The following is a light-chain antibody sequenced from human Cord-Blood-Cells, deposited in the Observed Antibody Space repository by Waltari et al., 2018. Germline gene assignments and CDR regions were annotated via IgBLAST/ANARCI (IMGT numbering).Light chain of an antibody. Sequence: QSALTQPASVSGSPGQSITISCTGTSSDVGGYNYVSWYQQHPGKAPKLMIYDVSNRPSGFSKRFSGSKSGNTASLTISGLQAEDEADYYCSSYTSSSGYVFGTGTKVTVL. V-gene: IGLV2-14*03. J-gene: IGLJ1*01. CDR3: SSYTSSSGYV. CDR1: SSDVGGYNY. CDR2: DVS.